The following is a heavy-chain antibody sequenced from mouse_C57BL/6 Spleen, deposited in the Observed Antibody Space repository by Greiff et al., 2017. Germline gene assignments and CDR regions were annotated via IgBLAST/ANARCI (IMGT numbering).Heavy chain of an antibody. D-gene: IGHD2-3*01. CDR3: ARRLDGYYVAWFAY. V-gene: IGHV1-42*01. CDR1: GYSFTGYY. Sequence: VQLQQSGPELVKPGASVTISCKASGYSFTGYYMNWVKQSPEKSLEWIGEINPSTGDTTYNQNFKAKATLTVDKSSSTAYMQLKSLTSEDSAVFYCARRLDGYYVAWFAYWGQGTLVTVSA. CDR2: INPSTGDT. J-gene: IGHJ3*01.